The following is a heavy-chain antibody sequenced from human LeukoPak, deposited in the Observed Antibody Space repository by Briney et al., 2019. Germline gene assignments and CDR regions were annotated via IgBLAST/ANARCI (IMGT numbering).Heavy chain of an antibody. V-gene: IGHV4-39*01. J-gene: IGHJ4*02. CDR1: GGSTSSSSDY. CDR2: IQYSDST. CDR3: ARRLRMWFGELVYFDY. D-gene: IGHD3-10*01. Sequence: SETLSLTCTVAGGSTSSSSDYSGWIPPPPGKGREGIGSIQYSDSTYSNPSLKSRVTIYVDTSKHQFSLKLSSVTAADTAVYYCARRLRMWFGELVYFDYWGQGTLVTVSS.